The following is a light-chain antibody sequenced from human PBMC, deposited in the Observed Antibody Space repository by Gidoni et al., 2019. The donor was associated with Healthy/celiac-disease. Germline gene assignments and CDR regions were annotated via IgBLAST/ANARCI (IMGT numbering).Light chain of an antibody. CDR3: QQYNNWPPYT. CDR1: QSVSSN. CDR2: GAS. V-gene: IGKV3-15*01. J-gene: IGKJ2*01. Sequence: EIVMTQSPATLSVSPGERATLSCRASQSVSSNLAWYQQKPGQAPRLLIYGASTRGTGIPARFSGSGSGTEFTITISSLQSEDFAVYYCQQYNNWPPYTFGQGTKLEIK.